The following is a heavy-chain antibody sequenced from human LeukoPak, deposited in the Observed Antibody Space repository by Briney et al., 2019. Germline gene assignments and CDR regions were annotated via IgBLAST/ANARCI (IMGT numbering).Heavy chain of an antibody. D-gene: IGHD3-22*01. CDR1: GYTFTSYY. CDR3: PGGESYDSSGYCFDY. Sequence: ASVKVSCKASGYTFTSYYMHWVRQAPGQGLEWMGIINPSGGSTSYAQKFQGRVTMTRDTSTSTVYMELSSLRSEDTAVYYWPGGESYDSSGYCFDYWGQGTLVTVSS. J-gene: IGHJ4*02. V-gene: IGHV1-46*01. CDR2: INPSGGST.